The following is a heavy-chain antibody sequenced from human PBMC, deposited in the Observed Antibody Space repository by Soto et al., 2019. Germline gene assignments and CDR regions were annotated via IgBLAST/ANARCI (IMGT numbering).Heavy chain of an antibody. D-gene: IGHD6-13*01. V-gene: IGHV5-10-1*01. J-gene: IGHJ4*02. Sequence: GESLKLSCEGSGSCFTSYWFNWTRQLPGKGLEWMGRIDPSDSYTNYSPSFQGHVTISADKSISTAYLQWNILKASDTATNYCATRGPDSSTRRSAQLVYLRQGTLVTVSS. CDR1: GSCFTSYW. CDR3: ATRGPDSSTRRSAQLVY. CDR2: IDPSDSYT.